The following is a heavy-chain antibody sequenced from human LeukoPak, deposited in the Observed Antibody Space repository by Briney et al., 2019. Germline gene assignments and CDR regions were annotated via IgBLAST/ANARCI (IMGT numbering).Heavy chain of an antibody. CDR1: GGSISSGDYY. Sequence: SETLSLTCTVCGGSISSGDYYWSWIRQPPGKGLEWIGYIYYSGSTYYNPSLKSRDTISVDTSKNQFSLKLSSVTAADTAVYYCAREYYYDSSGYYFDYWGQGTLVTVSA. J-gene: IGHJ4*02. V-gene: IGHV4-30-4*08. CDR2: IYYSGST. D-gene: IGHD3-22*01. CDR3: AREYYYDSSGYYFDY.